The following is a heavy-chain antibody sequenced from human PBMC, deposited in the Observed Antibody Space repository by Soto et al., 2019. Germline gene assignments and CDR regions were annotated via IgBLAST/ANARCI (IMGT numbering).Heavy chain of an antibody. J-gene: IGHJ4*01. CDR3: TYSKGSMVH. Sequence: TLKESGPTLIRPTQTLTLTCTLSGVSLTTSGGGVGWIRQPPGKALEWLALIYWDDERRYHPSLKIRLTITQDTSKNQVVLTMTHADPADTASYYCTYSKGSMVHWGHGTLDTVSS. D-gene: IGHD3-10*01. V-gene: IGHV2-5*06. CDR2: IYWDDER. CDR1: GVSLTTSGGG.